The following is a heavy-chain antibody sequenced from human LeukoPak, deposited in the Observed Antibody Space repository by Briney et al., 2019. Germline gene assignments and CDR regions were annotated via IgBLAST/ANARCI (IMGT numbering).Heavy chain of an antibody. CDR2: ISSSGSTI. CDR3: ARATYYYDSSGPGDY. J-gene: IGHJ4*02. D-gene: IGHD3-22*01. CDR1: GFTFSDYH. V-gene: IGHV3-11*04. Sequence: GGSLRLSCAASGFTFSDYHMSWIRQAPGKGLEWVSYISSSGSTIYYADSVKGRFTISRDNAKNSLYLQMNSLRAEDTAVYYCARATYYYDSSGPGDYWGQGTLVTVSS.